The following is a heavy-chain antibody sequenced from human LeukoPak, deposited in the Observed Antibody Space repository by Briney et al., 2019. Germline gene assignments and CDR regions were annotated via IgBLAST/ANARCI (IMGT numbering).Heavy chain of an antibody. J-gene: IGHJ3*02. Sequence: GGSLRLSCAASGFTFSGYGMHWVRQAPGKGLEWVAVISSDGSNIYYADSVKGRFTISRDNSKNTLYLQMSSLRAEDTAVYYCATTTMIVVVRGAFDIWGQGTMVTVSS. CDR2: ISSDGSNI. D-gene: IGHD3-22*01. CDR3: ATTTMIVVVRGAFDI. V-gene: IGHV3-30*03. CDR1: GFTFSGYG.